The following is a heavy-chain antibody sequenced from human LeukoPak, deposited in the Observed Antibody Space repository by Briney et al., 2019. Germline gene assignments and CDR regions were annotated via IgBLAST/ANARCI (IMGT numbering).Heavy chain of an antibody. CDR1: GDSISSGDYY. J-gene: IGHJ4*02. V-gene: IGHV4-61*02. CDR3: ARGFGYCSGDNCYSGKLDY. CDR2: ISSSGST. Sequence: SETLSLTCTVSGDSISSGDYYWSWIRQPAGKGLEWIGRISSSGSTNYNPSLNSRVTISVDTSKNQFSLKLRSVTAADRAVYYCARGFGYCSGDNCYSGKLDYWGQGTLVTVSS. D-gene: IGHD2-15*01.